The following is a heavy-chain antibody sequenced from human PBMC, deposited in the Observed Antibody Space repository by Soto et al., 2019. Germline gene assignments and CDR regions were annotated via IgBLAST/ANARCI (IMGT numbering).Heavy chain of an antibody. Sequence: VQLLESGGGLVQPGGSLRLSCAASGFTFSSYGMSWVRQAPGKGLEWVSTISSSGGSTYYADSVKGRFIISRDNSKNTSFLQMNSLRADDTALYYCAKSRPGTNVAYDYWGQGTLVRVSS. J-gene: IGHJ4*02. V-gene: IGHV3-23*01. CDR1: GFTFSSYG. CDR2: ISSSGGST. D-gene: IGHD1-1*01. CDR3: AKSRPGTNVAYDY.